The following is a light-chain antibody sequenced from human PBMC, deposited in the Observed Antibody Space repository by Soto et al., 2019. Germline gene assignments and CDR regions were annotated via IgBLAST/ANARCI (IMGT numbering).Light chain of an antibody. CDR2: DAS. Sequence: DLQLTQSPSTLSASVRDRVTVTCRASQNIDGWLAWYQHKPGKAPRLLIRDASNLESGVPSRFSGSGSGTEFTLTISSLQPDDFATYYCQHYDTNSWTFGQGTKVES. CDR3: QHYDTNSWT. J-gene: IGKJ1*01. V-gene: IGKV1-5*01. CDR1: QNIDGW.